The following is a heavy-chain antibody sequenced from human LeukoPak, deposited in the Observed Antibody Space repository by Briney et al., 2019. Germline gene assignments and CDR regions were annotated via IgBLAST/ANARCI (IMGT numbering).Heavy chain of an antibody. CDR3: ARIRGFGADYYYMDV. V-gene: IGHV4-4*02. J-gene: IGHJ6*03. CDR1: GGSISSRNW. CDR2: IHHSGST. Sequence: SETLSLTCAVSGGSISSRNWWSWVRQPPGKGLEWIAEIHHSGSTNYNPSLKSRVTISVDKSKNQFSLKLSSVTAADTAAYYCARIRGFGADYYYMDVWGKGTTVTVSS. D-gene: IGHD3-10*01.